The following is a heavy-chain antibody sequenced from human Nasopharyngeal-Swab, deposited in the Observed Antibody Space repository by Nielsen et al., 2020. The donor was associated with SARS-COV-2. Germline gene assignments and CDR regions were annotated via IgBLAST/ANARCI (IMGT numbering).Heavy chain of an antibody. CDR3: ARSYWGAEDV. CDR2: ISSSSSYI. CDR1: GFTFSSYS. J-gene: IGHJ6*04. Sequence: GESLKISCAASGFTFSSYSINWVRQAPGKGLEWVSSISSSSSYISYADSVKGRFTISRDNAKNSLYLQMNSLRAEDTAVYYCARSYWGAEDVWGKGTTVTVSS. V-gene: IGHV3-21*01. D-gene: IGHD7-27*01.